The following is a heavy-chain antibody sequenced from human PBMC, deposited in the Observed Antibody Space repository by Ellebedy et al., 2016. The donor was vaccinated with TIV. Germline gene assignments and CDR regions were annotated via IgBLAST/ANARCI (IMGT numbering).Heavy chain of an antibody. CDR3: ARRGNYLGDAFDI. J-gene: IGHJ3*02. D-gene: IGHD1-26*01. CDR2: IVGIGASK. CDR1: GFTFSMYS. V-gene: IGHV3-48*02. Sequence: ETLSLXXAASGFTFSMYSMNWVRQAPGKGLEWISYIVGIGASKNYADSVKGRFSISRDNAKNSLYLQMNSLRDEDTAVYYCARRGNYLGDAFDIWGQGTMVTVSS.